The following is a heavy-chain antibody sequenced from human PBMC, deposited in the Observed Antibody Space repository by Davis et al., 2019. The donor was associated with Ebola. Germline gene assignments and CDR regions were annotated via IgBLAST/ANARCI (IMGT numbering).Heavy chain of an antibody. V-gene: IGHV3-21*04. CDR2: ISSSSSYI. CDR1: GFTFSSYS. CDR3: ARLDCTSTSCYTGNFYYYYGVDV. D-gene: IGHD2-2*02. Sequence: GESLKISCAASGFTFSSYSMNWVRQAPGKGLEWVSSISSSSSYIYHADSVKGRSTISRDNSNNTVYLQMNSLRAEDTAVYYCARLDCTSTSCYTGNFYYYYGVDVWGQGTTVTVSS. J-gene: IGHJ6*02.